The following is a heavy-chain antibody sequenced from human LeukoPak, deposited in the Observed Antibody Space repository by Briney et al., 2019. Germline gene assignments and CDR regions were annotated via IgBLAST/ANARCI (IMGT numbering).Heavy chain of an antibody. J-gene: IGHJ6*02. Sequence: ASVTVSCKASGYTFTSYYMHWVRQAPGQGLEWMGIINPSGGSTSYAQKFQGRVTMTRDTSTSTVYMELSSLRSEDTAVYYCARDRLPLDYYYYYGMDVWGQGTTVTVSS. CDR2: INPSGGST. CDR1: GYTFTSYY. CDR3: ARDRLPLDYYYYYGMDV. D-gene: IGHD3-16*01. V-gene: IGHV1-46*01.